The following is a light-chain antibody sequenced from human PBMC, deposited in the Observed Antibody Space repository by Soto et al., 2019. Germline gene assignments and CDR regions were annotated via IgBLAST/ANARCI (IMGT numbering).Light chain of an antibody. CDR1: QGISRY. Sequence: DIQLTQSPSFLSASVGDRVTITCRASQGISRYLAWYQQKPGKAPKLLIYAASTLQSGVPSRFSCSRYGTEFTSTISSLQPEDCATYYCQQLKSYPLTFGGGTKVEIK. CDR3: QQLKSYPLT. V-gene: IGKV1-9*01. J-gene: IGKJ4*01. CDR2: AAS.